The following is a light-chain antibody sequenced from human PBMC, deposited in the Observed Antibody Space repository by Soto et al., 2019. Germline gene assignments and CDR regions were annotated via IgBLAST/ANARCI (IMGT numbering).Light chain of an antibody. CDR2: GAS. V-gene: IGKV3-15*01. J-gene: IGKJ4*01. Sequence: EIVMTQSPATLSVSPGERATLSCRASQSVNNNLAWYQQKPGQAPRLLIYGASARATGIPARFSGSGSGTEFTLTISSLQSEDFALYYCQQYKNWPLTFGGGTKAEIK. CDR1: QSVNNN. CDR3: QQYKNWPLT.